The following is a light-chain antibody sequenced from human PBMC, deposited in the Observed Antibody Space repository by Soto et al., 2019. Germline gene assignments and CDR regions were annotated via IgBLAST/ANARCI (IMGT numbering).Light chain of an antibody. J-gene: IGKJ5*01. CDR1: QRVNSNY. CDR3: QQYSSSPIT. Sequence: ELVLTQSPGSLSWSPVEIATLACRASQRVNSNYLAWYQQRPGQPPRLLISGASSRATDTPDRFSGSGSGTDFTLTIAGLEPADSAVYYCQQYSSSPITFGQGTRLEIK. V-gene: IGKV3-20*01. CDR2: GAS.